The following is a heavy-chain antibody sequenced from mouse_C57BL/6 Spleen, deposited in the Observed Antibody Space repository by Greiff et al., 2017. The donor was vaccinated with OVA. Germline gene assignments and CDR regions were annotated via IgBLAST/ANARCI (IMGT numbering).Heavy chain of an antibody. CDR3: ARKTTVVATDAMDY. D-gene: IGHD1-1*01. CDR2: IWSGGST. Sequence: QVHVKQSGPGLVQPSQSLSITCTVSGFSLTSYGVHWVRQSPGKGLEWLGVIWSGGSTDYNAAFISRLSISKDNSKSQVFFKMNSLQADDTAIYYCARKTTVVATDAMDYWGQGTSVTVSS. CDR1: GFSLTSYG. J-gene: IGHJ4*01. V-gene: IGHV2-2*01.